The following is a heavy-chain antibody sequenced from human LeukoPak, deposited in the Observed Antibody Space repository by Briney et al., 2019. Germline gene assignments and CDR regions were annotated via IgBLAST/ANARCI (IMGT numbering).Heavy chain of an antibody. D-gene: IGHD1-26*01. CDR2: IHYSGST. Sequence: SETLSLTCTVSGGSIRSYYWSWIRQPPGKGLEWIGYIHYSGSTNYNPSLKSRVTISVDTSKNQFSLKLSSVTAADTAVYYCARQAVMGATRWFDSWGQGTLVTVSS. J-gene: IGHJ5*01. V-gene: IGHV4-59*08. CDR1: GGSIRSYY. CDR3: ARQAVMGATRWFDS.